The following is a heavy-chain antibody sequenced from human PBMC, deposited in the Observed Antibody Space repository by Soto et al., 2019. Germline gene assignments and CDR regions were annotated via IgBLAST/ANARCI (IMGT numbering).Heavy chain of an antibody. CDR1: GFTVSSNY. CDR3: ARGGNLGELSPFDY. CDR2: IYSGGST. Sequence: EVQLVETGGGLIQPGGSLRLSCAASGFTVSSNYMSWVRQAPGKGLEWVSVIYSGGSTYYADSVKGRFTISRDNSKNTLYLQMNSLRAEDTAVYYCARGGNLGELSPFDYWGQGTLVNVSS. D-gene: IGHD3-16*02. J-gene: IGHJ4*02. V-gene: IGHV3-53*02.